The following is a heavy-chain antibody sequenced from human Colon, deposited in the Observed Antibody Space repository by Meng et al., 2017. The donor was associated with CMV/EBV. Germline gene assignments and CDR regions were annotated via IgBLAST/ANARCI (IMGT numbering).Heavy chain of an antibody. D-gene: IGHD3-22*01. CDR2: ITSSSSYT. J-gene: IGHJ4*02. CDR3: ARANYYDSSGYYGGRD. Sequence: GHLVESGVGLFKPGGALRLSWGASGFTFSDSYMSWIRQAPGKGLEWVSYITSSSSYTNYADSVKGRFTISRDNAKNSLYLQMNSLRAEDTAVYYCARANYYDSSGYYGGRDWGQGTLVTVSS. V-gene: IGHV3-11*05. CDR1: GFTFSDSY.